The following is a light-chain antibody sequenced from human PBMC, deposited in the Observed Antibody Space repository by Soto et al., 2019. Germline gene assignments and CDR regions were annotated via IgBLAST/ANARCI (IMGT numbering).Light chain of an antibody. CDR2: DAS. CDR1: QSLSSGY. V-gene: IGKV3-20*01. CDR3: QQYGSSPT. J-gene: IGKJ1*01. Sequence: EIVLTQSPGTLSLPPGGRCTLSCKAVQSLSSGYLAWYQQKFGQAPRLLIYDASRRATGIPERLSGSGSGTDFTLTINRLEPEDSAVYYCQQYGSSPTFGLGTKVDIK.